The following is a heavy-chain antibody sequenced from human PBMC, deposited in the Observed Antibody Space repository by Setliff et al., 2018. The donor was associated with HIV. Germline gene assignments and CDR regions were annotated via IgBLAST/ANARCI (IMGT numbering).Heavy chain of an antibody. V-gene: IGHV1-2*06. CDR3: ATDPGYSSTWYSESFQH. Sequence: GASVKVSCKASGYTFTGYYIHWVRQAPGQGLEWMGRINPNSGPTNYAQKFQGRVTMTRDTSISTAYMELSRLRSDDTAVYYCATDPGYSSTWYSESFQHWGQGTVVTVSS. CDR2: INPNSGPT. CDR1: GYTFTGYY. J-gene: IGHJ1*01. D-gene: IGHD6-13*01.